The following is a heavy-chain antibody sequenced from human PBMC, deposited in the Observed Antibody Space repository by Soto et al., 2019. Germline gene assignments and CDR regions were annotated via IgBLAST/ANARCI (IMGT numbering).Heavy chain of an antibody. CDR2: IYSGGST. Sequence: EVQLVESGGGLVQSGGSLKLSCAASGFTVSSNYMSWVRQAPGKGLEWVSVIYSGGSTYYADSVKGRFTISRDNSKNTLYLQMNSLRAEDTAVYYCARDPFGDSSSPGYFDYWGQGTLVTVSS. CDR1: GFTVSSNY. J-gene: IGHJ4*02. D-gene: IGHD6-6*01. CDR3: ARDPFGDSSSPGYFDY. V-gene: IGHV3-53*01.